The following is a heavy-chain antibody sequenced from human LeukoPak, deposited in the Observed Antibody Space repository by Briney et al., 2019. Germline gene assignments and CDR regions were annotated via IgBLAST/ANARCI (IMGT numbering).Heavy chain of an antibody. J-gene: IGHJ5*01. CDR3: ARDVGYCSGDSCYRWFAS. D-gene: IGHD2-15*01. CDR2: ISSGSAVI. CDR1: GFTFSTYS. Sequence: GSLRLSCAAPGFTFSTYSMSWVRQAPGKGLEWVSYISSGSAVIYYEDSVKGRFTISRDDARNSVSLQMNSLRADDTAVYYCARDVGYCSGDSCYRWFASWGQGTLVTVSS. V-gene: IGHV3-48*01.